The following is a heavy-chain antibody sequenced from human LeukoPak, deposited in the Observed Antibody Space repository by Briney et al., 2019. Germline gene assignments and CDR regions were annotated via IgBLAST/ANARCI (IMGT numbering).Heavy chain of an antibody. Sequence: SVKVSCKASGGTFISYAISWVRQAPGQGLEWMGGIIPIFGTANYAQKFQGRVTITADESTSTAYMELSSLRSEDTAVYYCARGNGGSYDWFDPWGQGTLVTVSS. CDR1: GGTFISYA. D-gene: IGHD1-26*01. J-gene: IGHJ5*02. CDR2: IIPIFGTA. V-gene: IGHV1-69*13. CDR3: ARGNGGSYDWFDP.